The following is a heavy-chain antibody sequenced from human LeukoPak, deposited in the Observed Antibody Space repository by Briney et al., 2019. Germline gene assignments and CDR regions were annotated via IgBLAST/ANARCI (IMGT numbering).Heavy chain of an antibody. D-gene: IGHD4-17*01. Sequence: PSETLSLTCTVSGGSISSYYWSWIRQPPGKGLEWIGYIYYSGSTNYNLSLKSRVTISVDTSKNQFSLKLSSVTAADTAVYYCARGRATVTQGGYFDYWGQGTLVTVSS. J-gene: IGHJ4*02. CDR1: GGSISSYY. CDR2: IYYSGST. V-gene: IGHV4-59*08. CDR3: ARGRATVTQGGYFDY.